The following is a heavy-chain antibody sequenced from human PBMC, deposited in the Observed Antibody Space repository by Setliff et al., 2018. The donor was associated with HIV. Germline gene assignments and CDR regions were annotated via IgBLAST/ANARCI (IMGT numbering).Heavy chain of an antibody. CDR2: IYIRGT. Sequence: SETLSLTCTVSGGAMNNNYWSWIRQPAGKGLEWIGRIYIRGTNYNPSLKTRLTISVDMSKNQFSLKLSSVTAADTAVYYCAREEKLSAVAGTMYYYYAMDVWGQGTTVTVSS. V-gene: IGHV4-4*07. CDR1: GGAMNNNY. D-gene: IGHD6-19*01. J-gene: IGHJ6*02. CDR3: AREEKLSAVAGTMYYYYAMDV.